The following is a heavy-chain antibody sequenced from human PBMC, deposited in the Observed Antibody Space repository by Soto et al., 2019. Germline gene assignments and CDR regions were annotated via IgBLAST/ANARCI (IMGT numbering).Heavy chain of an antibody. J-gene: IGHJ6*03. Sequence: QVQLQQWGAGLLKPSETLSLTCAVYGGSFSGYYWSWIRQPPGKGLEWIGEINHIGTTNYNPSLKSRVTISVDMSKNQLSLKLSSVTAADTAVYYCATQNVRFFEWLGKNLYYMDVWGKGTTVTVSS. CDR1: GGSFSGYY. V-gene: IGHV4-34*01. CDR3: ATQNVRFFEWLGKNLYYMDV. D-gene: IGHD3-3*01. CDR2: INHIGTT.